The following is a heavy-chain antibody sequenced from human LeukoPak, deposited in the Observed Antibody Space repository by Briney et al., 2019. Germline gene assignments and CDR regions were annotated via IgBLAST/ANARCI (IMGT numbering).Heavy chain of an antibody. CDR2: IYNSGST. CDR1: GGSISTYY. CDR3: ARDIGYSWFEV. J-gene: IGHJ4*02. D-gene: IGHD6-13*01. Sequence: SETLSLTCTVSGGSISTYYWSWIRQPPGKGLEWMGYIYNSGSTNYNPSLKSRVTISVDTSKNQFFLQPKSLTAADTAVYYCARDIGYSWFEVWGQGTLVTVSS. V-gene: IGHV4-59*01.